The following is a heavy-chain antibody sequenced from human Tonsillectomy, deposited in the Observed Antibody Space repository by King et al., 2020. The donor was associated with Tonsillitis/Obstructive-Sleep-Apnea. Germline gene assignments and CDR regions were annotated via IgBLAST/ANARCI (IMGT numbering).Heavy chain of an antibody. CDR3: ARDTEVAHDAFDI. V-gene: IGHV3-33*01. J-gene: IGHJ3*02. Sequence: QLVQSGGGVVQPGRSLRLSCAASGFTFSSYGMHWVRQAPGKGLEWVALIWYDGSSKYYADSVKGRFTISRDNSKNTLYLQMNSLRAEDTAVYYCARDTEVAHDAFDIWGQGTMVTVSS. CDR2: IWYDGSSK. CDR1: GFTFSSYG. D-gene: IGHD2-15*01.